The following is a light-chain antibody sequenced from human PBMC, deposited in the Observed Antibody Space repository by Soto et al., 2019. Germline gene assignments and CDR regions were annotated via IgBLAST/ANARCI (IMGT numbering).Light chain of an antibody. Sequence: EIVMTQSPATLSVSPGERATLSCRASQSVSSDLAWYLQKPGQAPSLLMYGASTRATGIPARFSGSGSRTEFTLTISSVRSEDFAVYYCQEYDNLPHTFGQGTKLEIK. CDR1: QSVSSD. J-gene: IGKJ2*01. CDR3: QEYDNLPHT. V-gene: IGKV3-15*01. CDR2: GAS.